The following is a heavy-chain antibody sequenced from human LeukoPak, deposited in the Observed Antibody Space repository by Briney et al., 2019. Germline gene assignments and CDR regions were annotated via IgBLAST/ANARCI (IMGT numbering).Heavy chain of an antibody. CDR3: AKAEYGDYGLGLDY. D-gene: IGHD4-17*01. J-gene: IGHJ4*02. CDR2: IRHDGSNK. Sequence: PGGSLRLSCAASGFTFSSYGMHWVRQAPGKGLEWVAFIRHDGSNKYYADSAKGRFTISRDNSKNTLYLQMNSLRAEDTAVYYCAKAEYGDYGLGLDYWGQGTLVTVSS. V-gene: IGHV3-30*02. CDR1: GFTFSSYG.